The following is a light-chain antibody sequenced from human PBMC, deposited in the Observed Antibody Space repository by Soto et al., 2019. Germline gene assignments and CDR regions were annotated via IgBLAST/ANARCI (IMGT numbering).Light chain of an antibody. CDR3: SSYTTSSTSV. J-gene: IGLJ1*01. CDR1: SSDVGGYNF. Sequence: QSALTQPASVSGSPGQSITISCTGTSSDVGGYNFVSWYQQYPGKAPKLMIFEISNRSSEVSNRFSGSKSGNTASLTISGLQAEDEADYYCSSYTTSSTSVFGTGTKVTVL. CDR2: EIS. V-gene: IGLV2-14*01.